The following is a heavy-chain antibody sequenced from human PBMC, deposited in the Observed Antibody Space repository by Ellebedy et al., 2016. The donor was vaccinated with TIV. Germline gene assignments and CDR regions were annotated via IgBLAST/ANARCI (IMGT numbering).Heavy chain of an antibody. CDR3: ATRGPYDSNNFYYYALEL. CDR2: ITGSSDIT. V-gene: IGHV3-48*02. J-gene: IGHJ6*02. Sequence: PGGSLRLSCAASGLNVFSSYSMDWVRQTPGKGLEWVSYITGSSDITYYADSVKGRFTISRDNAKNSLYLQMNSLRDEDTAVYYCATRGPYDSNNFYYYALELWGQGTTVNVSS. D-gene: IGHD5-12*01. CDR1: GLNVFSSYS.